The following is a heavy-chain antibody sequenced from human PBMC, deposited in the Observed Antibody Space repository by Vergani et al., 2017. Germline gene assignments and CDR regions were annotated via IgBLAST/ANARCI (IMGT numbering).Heavy chain of an antibody. CDR1: GFTFSSYE. CDR2: ISSSSSYI. CDR3: ARIIRGHRNGDFDY. D-gene: IGHD3-10*01. Sequence: EVQLVESGGGLVQPGGSLRLSCAASGFTFSSYEMNWVRQAPGKGLEWVSSISSSSSYIYYADSVKGRFTISRDNAKNSLYLQMNSLRAEDTAVYYCARIIRGHRNGDFDYWGQGTLVTVSS. V-gene: IGHV3-48*03. J-gene: IGHJ4*02.